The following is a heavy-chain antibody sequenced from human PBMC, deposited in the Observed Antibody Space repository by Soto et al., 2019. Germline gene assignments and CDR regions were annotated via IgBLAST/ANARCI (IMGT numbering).Heavy chain of an antibody. CDR2: IPYAGSNK. CDR1: GFTFTSSA. J-gene: IGHJ4*02. D-gene: IGHD6-13*01. V-gene: IGHV3-30-3*01. CDR3: ARDPYRSSWYDY. Sequence: GGSLRLSCASSGFTFTSSAMHWVRQAPGKGVEWVALIPYAGSNKYYADSVEGRFTISRDNSKNTLYLQMNSLRADDTAVYYCARDPYRSSWYDYWGQGTLVTVSS.